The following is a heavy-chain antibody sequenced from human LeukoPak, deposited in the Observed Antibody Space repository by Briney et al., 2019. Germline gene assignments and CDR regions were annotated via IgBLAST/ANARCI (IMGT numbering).Heavy chain of an antibody. CDR1: GFTFSSYG. Sequence: GGSLRLSCAASGFTFSSYGMHWVRQAPGKGLEWVAVIWYDGSNKYYADSVKGRFTISRDNSKNTLYLQMNSLRAEDTAVYYCARVGRPHDCGGDCYYDYWGQGTLVTVSS. D-gene: IGHD2-21*02. CDR2: IWYDGSNK. V-gene: IGHV3-33*01. J-gene: IGHJ4*02. CDR3: ARVGRPHDCGGDCYYDY.